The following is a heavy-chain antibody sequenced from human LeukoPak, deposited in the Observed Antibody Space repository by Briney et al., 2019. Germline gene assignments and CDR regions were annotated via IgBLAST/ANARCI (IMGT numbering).Heavy chain of an antibody. Sequence: SVKVSCKASGGTFSIYAISWVRQAPGQGLEWMGGIIPIFGTANYAQKFQGRVTITADESTSTAYMELSSLRSEDTAVYYCASSGYYDFWSGSPIHNWFDPWGQGTLVTVSS. J-gene: IGHJ5*02. D-gene: IGHD3-3*01. CDR1: GGTFSIYA. CDR2: IIPIFGTA. CDR3: ASSGYYDFWSGSPIHNWFDP. V-gene: IGHV1-69*13.